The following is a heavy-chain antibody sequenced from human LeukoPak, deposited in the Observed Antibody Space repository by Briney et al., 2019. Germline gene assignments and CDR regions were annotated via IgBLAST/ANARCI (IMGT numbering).Heavy chain of an antibody. CDR2: IYHSGST. D-gene: IGHD6-13*01. V-gene: IGHV4-4*02. CDR1: GGSISSSNW. Sequence: SETLSPTCAVSGGSISSSNWWSWVRQPPGKGLEWIGEIYHSGSTNYNPSLKSRVTISVDKSKNQFSLKLSSVTAADTAVYYCARGKSSSWYYYYYGMDVWGQGTTVTVSS. J-gene: IGHJ6*02. CDR3: ARGKSSSWYYYYYGMDV.